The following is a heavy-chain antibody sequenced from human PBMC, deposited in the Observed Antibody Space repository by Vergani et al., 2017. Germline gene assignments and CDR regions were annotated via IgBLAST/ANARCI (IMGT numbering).Heavy chain of an antibody. V-gene: IGHV3-7*01. Sequence: EVQLVESGGDLVQPGGSLRLSCVASGFSFDQYWMTWVRQAPGKGLECVARIKEDGSTNHYVDPVRGRFTISRDNAKNSLYLQMNSLRAEDTAIYYCARGGQNQLVNWGQGTQVTVSS. CDR2: IKEDGSTN. CDR1: GFSFDQYW. D-gene: IGHD1-1*01. CDR3: ARGGQNQLVN. J-gene: IGHJ4*02.